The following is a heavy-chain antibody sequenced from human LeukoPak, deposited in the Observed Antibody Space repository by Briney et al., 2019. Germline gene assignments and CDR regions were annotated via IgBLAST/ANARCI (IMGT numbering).Heavy chain of an antibody. CDR1: GFTFSNFA. CDR3: AREGGSYSPGDAFDI. Sequence: GKSVRLSCAASGFTFSNFAMHWVRQAPGKGLEWVAVTSYAGNKTYYADSVKGRFTISRDNSKNTLYLQMNSLRAEDTAVYYCAREGGSYSPGDAFDIWGQGTMVTVSP. V-gene: IGHV3-30*04. D-gene: IGHD1-26*01. J-gene: IGHJ3*02. CDR2: TSYAGNKT.